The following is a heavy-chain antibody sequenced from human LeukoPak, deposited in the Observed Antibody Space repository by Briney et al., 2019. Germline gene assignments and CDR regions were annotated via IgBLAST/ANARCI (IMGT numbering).Heavy chain of an antibody. J-gene: IGHJ3*02. D-gene: IGHD1-26*01. V-gene: IGHV1-2*02. CDR2: INPNSGGT. CDR3: ARAYRIVGARLDAFDI. CDR1: GYTFTGYY. Sequence: APVKVSCKASGYTFTGYYMHWVRQAPGQGLEWMGWINPNSGGTNYAQKFQGRVTMTRDTSISTAYMELSRLRSDDTAVYYCARAYRIVGARLDAFDIWGQGTMVTVSS.